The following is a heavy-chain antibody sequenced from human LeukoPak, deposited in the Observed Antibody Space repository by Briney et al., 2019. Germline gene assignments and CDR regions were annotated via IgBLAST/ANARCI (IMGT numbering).Heavy chain of an antibody. CDR1: GGSFSRSDYY. Sequence: SETLSLTCAVYGGSFSRSDYYWSWIRQPPGKGLEWIGYIYYSGSTNYNPSLKSRVTISVDTSKNQFSLKLSSVTAADTAVYYCARGSRGYSYGWGQGTLVTVSS. D-gene: IGHD5-18*01. CDR2: IYYSGST. J-gene: IGHJ4*02. V-gene: IGHV4-61*08. CDR3: ARGSRGYSYG.